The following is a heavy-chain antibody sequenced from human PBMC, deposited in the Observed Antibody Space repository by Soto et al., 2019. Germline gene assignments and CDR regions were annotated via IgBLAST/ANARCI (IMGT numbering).Heavy chain of an antibody. D-gene: IGHD4-4*01. CDR3: ARVVMTTVPASYYYGMDV. CDR2: IIPFIGTA. J-gene: IGHJ6*02. CDR1: GGTFSSYA. Sequence: VQLVQSGAEVKKPGSSVTVSCKASGGTFSSYAISWVRQAAGQGLEWMGRIIPFIGTANYAQKFQGRVTITADESTSTAYMELTSLRSEGTAVYYWARVVMTTVPASYYYGMDVWGQGTTVTVSS. V-gene: IGHV1-69*18.